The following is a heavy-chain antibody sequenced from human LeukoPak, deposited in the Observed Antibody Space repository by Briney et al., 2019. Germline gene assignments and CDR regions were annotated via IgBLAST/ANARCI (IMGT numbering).Heavy chain of an antibody. CDR1: GFTFSTYW. Sequence: PGGSLRLSCAASGFTFSTYWMHWVRQAPGKGLVWVSRINTAGSSTYYADSVKGRFTISRDNSKNTLYLQMNSLRAEDTAVYYCAKPDPSGRSFGGVTVIGAFDIWGQGTMVTVSS. J-gene: IGHJ3*02. V-gene: IGHV3-74*01. D-gene: IGHD3-16*02. CDR2: INTAGSST. CDR3: AKPDPSGRSFGGVTVIGAFDI.